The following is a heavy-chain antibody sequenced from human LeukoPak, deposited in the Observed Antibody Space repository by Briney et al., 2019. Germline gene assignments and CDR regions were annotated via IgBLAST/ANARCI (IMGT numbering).Heavy chain of an antibody. CDR3: AKKPTPRIVGEHYYFDY. CDR1: GFTFSSYA. J-gene: IGHJ4*02. V-gene: IGHV3-30-3*02. CDR2: ISYDGSNK. Sequence: GRSLRLSCAASGFTFSSYAMHWVRQAPGKGLEWVAVISYDGSNKYYADSVKGRFTMSRDNSKNTVYLQMNSLRAEDTATYYCAKKPTPRIVGEHYYFDYWGQGTLVTVSS. D-gene: IGHD1-26*01.